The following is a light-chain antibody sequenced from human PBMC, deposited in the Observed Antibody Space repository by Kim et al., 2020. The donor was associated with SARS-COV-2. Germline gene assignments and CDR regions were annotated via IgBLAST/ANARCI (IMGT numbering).Light chain of an antibody. CDR1: KLGDKY. J-gene: IGLJ2*01. CDR2: QDT. V-gene: IGLV3-1*01. CDR3: QAWDSGTVV. Sequence: VSPGQTASITCSGAKLGDKYASWYQQKSRQSPVQVIYQDTKRPSGIPERFSGSNSGNTATLTISGTQAVDEADYYCQAWDSGTVVFGGGTQLTVL.